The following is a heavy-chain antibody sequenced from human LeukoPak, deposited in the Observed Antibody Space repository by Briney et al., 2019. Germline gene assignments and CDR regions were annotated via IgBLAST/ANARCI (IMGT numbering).Heavy chain of an antibody. V-gene: IGHV4-34*01. CDR2: INHSGST. CDR3: ARTLTPDYDFWSGNWFDP. D-gene: IGHD3-3*01. J-gene: IGHJ5*02. Sequence: SETLSLTCAVYGGSFSGYYWSWIRQPPGKGLEWIGEINHSGSTNYNPSLKSRVTISVDTSKNQFSLKLSSVTAADTAVYYCARTLTPDYDFWSGNWFDPWGQGTLVTVSS. CDR1: GGSFSGYY.